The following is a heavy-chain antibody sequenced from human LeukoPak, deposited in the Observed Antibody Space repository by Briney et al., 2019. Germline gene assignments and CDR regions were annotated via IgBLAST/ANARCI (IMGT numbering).Heavy chain of an antibody. Sequence: GRSLRLSCAASGFTFSSYAMHWVRQAPGKGLEWVAVISYDGSNKYYADSVKGRFTISRDNSKNTLYLQMNSLRAEDTAVYYCARVGPAAPALDYWGQGTLVTVSS. CDR2: ISYDGSNK. V-gene: IGHV3-30-3*01. CDR3: ARVGPAAPALDY. J-gene: IGHJ4*02. CDR1: GFTFSSYA. D-gene: IGHD2-2*01.